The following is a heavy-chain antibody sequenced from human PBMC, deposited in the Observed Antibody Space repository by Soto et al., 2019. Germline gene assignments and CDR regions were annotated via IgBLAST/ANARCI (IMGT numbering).Heavy chain of an antibody. CDR1: GYTFTGYY. Sequence: ASVKVSCKASGYTFTGYYRHWVRQAPGQGLEWMGWINPNSGGTNYAQKFQGRVTMTRDTSISTAYMELSRLRSDDTAVYYCARSGYSYGHFDFWGQGTLVTVSS. J-gene: IGHJ4*02. D-gene: IGHD5-18*01. CDR2: INPNSGGT. V-gene: IGHV1-2*02. CDR3: ARSGYSYGHFDF.